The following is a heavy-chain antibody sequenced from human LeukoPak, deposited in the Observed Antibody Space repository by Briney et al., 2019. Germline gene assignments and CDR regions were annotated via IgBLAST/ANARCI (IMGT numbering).Heavy chain of an antibody. Sequence: GGALRLSCAASGFTLNNAWMNWVRQAPGKGLEWVGRIKSKADGGTTDYAAPVKGRFTISRDDSKSIDYLQMNSLKTEDTAVYYCTREGEDIVVVPAAGSDYWGQGTLVTVSS. D-gene: IGHD2-2*01. CDR3: TREGEDIVVVPAAGSDY. CDR1: GFTLNNAW. CDR2: IKSKADGGTT. V-gene: IGHV3-15*01. J-gene: IGHJ4*02.